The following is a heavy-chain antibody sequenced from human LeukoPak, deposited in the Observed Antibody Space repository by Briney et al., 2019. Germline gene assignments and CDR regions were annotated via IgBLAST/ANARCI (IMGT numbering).Heavy chain of an antibody. D-gene: IGHD4-17*01. CDR2: INPNSGGT. J-gene: IGHJ4*02. Sequence: ASVKVSCKASGYTFTSYYMHWVRQAPGQGLEWMGRINPNSGGTNYAQKFQGRVTMTRDTSISTAYMELSRLRSDDTAVYYCARRYDYGDFLLGNWGQGTLVTVSS. CDR1: GYTFTSYY. V-gene: IGHV1-2*06. CDR3: ARRYDYGDFLLGN.